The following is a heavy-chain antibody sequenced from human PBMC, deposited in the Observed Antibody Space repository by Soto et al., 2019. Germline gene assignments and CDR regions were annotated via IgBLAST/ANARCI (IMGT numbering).Heavy chain of an antibody. CDR3: ARDKITGLFDY. Sequence: PSETLSLTCTVSGGSISSSSYYWGWIRQPPGKGLEWIGSMYYSGSTYYNPSLKTRVTISVDKSKNQFSLKLTSVTAADTAVYYCARDKITGLFDYWGQGTLVTVSS. CDR2: MYYSGST. J-gene: IGHJ4*02. D-gene: IGHD2-8*02. CDR1: GGSISSSSYY. V-gene: IGHV4-39*07.